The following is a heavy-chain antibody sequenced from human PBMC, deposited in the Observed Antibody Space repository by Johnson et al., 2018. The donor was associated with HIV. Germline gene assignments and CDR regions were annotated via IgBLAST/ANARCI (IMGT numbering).Heavy chain of an antibody. Sequence: VQLVESGGGVVQPGRSLRLSCAASGFTFSSYSMTWVRPAPGKGLVWVSVVSGCGGRTYYADSVKGRFTVSRDNSKNTLYLQMNNLRVEDTAVYYCARDGESQQLPLGDAFDIWGQGTMVTVSS. D-gene: IGHD6-13*01. V-gene: IGHV3-23*04. CDR2: VSGCGGRT. J-gene: IGHJ3*02. CDR3: ARDGESQQLPLGDAFDI. CDR1: GFTFSSYS.